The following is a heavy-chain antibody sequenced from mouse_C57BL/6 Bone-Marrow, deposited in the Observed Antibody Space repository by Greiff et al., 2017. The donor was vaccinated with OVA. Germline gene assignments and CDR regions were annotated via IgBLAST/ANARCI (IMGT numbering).Heavy chain of an antibody. J-gene: IGHJ2*01. Sequence: EVKVEESGGGLVQPGGSLSLSCAASGFTFTDYYMSWVRQPPGKALEWLGFIRNKANGYTTEYSASVKGRFTISRDNSQSILYLQMNALRAEDSATYYCANSYYAPYYFGYWGQGTTLTVSS. CDR2: IRNKANGYTT. D-gene: IGHD1-1*01. V-gene: IGHV7-3*01. CDR1: GFTFTDYY. CDR3: ANSYYAPYYFGY.